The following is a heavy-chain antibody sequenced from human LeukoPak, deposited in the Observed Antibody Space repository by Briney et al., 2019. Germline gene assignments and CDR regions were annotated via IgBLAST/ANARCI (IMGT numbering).Heavy chain of an antibody. Sequence: PGGSLRLSCAASGFTFSSYSMNWVRQAPGKGLEWVGGFDPESGKIIYAKKFQGRVTMTEETSTGTAYMELNSLRSDDTAVYYCATDMVGYCGGEGCYSEAYWGQGTLVTVSS. CDR1: GFTFSSYS. CDR2: FDPESGKI. CDR3: ATDMVGYCGGEGCYSEAY. V-gene: IGHV1-24*01. J-gene: IGHJ4*02. D-gene: IGHD2-15*01.